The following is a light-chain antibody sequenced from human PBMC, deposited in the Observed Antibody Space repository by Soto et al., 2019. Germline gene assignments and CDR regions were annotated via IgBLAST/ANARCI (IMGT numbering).Light chain of an antibody. Sequence: EIVMTQSPAILSVSPGDRATLSCRAGQSVSNNLAWYQQKPGQTPRLVIYGVSNRATGVPARFSGSGSGTDFTLTISSLQSEDFAVYYCLQYDDWHRTFGQGTKV. CDR1: QSVSNN. CDR2: GVS. V-gene: IGKV3-15*01. CDR3: LQYDDWHRT. J-gene: IGKJ1*01.